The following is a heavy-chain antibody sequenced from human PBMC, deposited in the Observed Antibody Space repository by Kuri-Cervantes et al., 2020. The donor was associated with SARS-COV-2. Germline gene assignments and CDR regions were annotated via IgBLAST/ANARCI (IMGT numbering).Heavy chain of an antibody. D-gene: IGHD2-15*01. CDR3: AKGGYHYYYYMDV. V-gene: IGHV3-23*01. CDR2: ISGSGGST. Sequence: GESLKISCAASGFTFSSYAMSWVRQAPGKGLEWVSAISGSGGSTYYADSVKGRFTISRDNSKNTLYLQMHSLRAEHTAVYYCAKGGYHYYYYMDVWGKGTTVTVSS. CDR1: GFTFSSYA. J-gene: IGHJ6*03.